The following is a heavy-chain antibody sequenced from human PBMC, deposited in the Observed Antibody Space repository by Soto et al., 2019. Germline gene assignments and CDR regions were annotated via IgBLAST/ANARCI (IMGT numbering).Heavy chain of an antibody. J-gene: IGHJ5*01. CDR2: IYFNGTA. D-gene: IGHD3-22*01. CDR1: GADIRSYY. V-gene: IGHV4-59*01. Sequence: QVQLQESGPGLVKPSETLSLTCTVSGADIRSYYLTWIRQPPGKGLEWIGYIYFNGTANYNPALKSRLTMSADTSKKKLSLKLGSVTAGDTDVYYCARVNYDTSGYFTFDSWGRGTLVIVSS. CDR3: ARVNYDTSGYFTFDS.